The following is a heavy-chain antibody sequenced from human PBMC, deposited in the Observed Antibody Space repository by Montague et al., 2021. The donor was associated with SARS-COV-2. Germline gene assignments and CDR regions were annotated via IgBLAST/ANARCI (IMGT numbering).Heavy chain of an antibody. CDR1: GFTVSSNY. Sequence: SLRLSCAASGFTVSSNYMSWVRQAPGKGLEWIGEIYHSGSTNYNPSLKSRVTISVDKSKNQFSLKLSSVTAADTAVYYCASRGAGWFGSNPERFDYWGQGTLVTVSS. V-gene: IGHV4-4*02. CDR3: ASRGAGWFGSNPERFDY. CDR2: IYHSGST. D-gene: IGHD3-10*01. J-gene: IGHJ4*02.